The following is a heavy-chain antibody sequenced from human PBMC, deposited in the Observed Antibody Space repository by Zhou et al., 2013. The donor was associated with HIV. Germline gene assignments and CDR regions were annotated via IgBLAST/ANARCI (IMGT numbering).Heavy chain of an antibody. CDR1: GRTFSSYA. J-gene: IGHJ5*01. Sequence: QVQLVQSGAEMKKPGSSVKVSCKAFGRTFSSYAINWVRQAPGQGLEWIGGIVPIFATPNYAQKFEGRVTITADESTSTVYMELKRLSSDDTAVYYCARDRDVVPIVAATSWFDSWGRGTLVTVSS. V-gene: IGHV1-69*12. CDR3: ARDRDVVPIVAATSWFDS. CDR2: IVPIFATP. D-gene: IGHD2-15*01.